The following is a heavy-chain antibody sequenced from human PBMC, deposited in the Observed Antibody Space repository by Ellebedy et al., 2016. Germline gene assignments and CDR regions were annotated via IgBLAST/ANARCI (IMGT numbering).Heavy chain of an antibody. V-gene: IGHV4-39*07. CDR1: GGSISSSSYY. CDR2: IYHSGST. Sequence: SETLSLXXTVSGGSISSSSYYWGWIRQPPGKGLEWIGSIYHSGSTYYNPSLKSRVTISVDTSKNQFSLKLSSVTAADTAVYYCARDHMYTAIYYGMDVWGQGTTVTVSS. J-gene: IGHJ6*02. CDR3: ARDHMYTAIYYGMDV. D-gene: IGHD5-18*01.